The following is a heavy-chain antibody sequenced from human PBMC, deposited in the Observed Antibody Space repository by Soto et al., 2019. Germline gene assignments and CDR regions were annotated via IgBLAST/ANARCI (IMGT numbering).Heavy chain of an antibody. CDR2: INPSGGST. J-gene: IGHJ5*02. V-gene: IGHV1-46*03. CDR1: GYTFTSYY. CDR3: ARDNVVRWEDFSIENWFDP. D-gene: IGHD2-8*01. Sequence: GASLKVSCKASGYTFTSYYMHWVRQAPGQGLEWMGIINPSGGSTSYAQKFQGRVTMTRDTSTSTVYMELSSLRSEDTAVYYCARDNVVRWEDFSIENWFDPWGQGTLVTVSS.